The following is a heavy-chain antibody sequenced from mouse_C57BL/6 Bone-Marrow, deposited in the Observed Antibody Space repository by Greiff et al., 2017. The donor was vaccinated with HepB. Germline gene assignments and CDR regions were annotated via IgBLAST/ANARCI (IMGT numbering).Heavy chain of an antibody. CDR2: ISSGSRTI. V-gene: IGHV5-17*01. Sequence: EVQRVESGGGLVKPGGSLKLSCAASGFTFSDYGMHWVRQAPEKGLEWVAYISSGSRTIYYADTVKGRFTISRDNAKNTLFLQMTSLRSEDTAMYYCARRLRRGAMDYWGQGTSVTVSS. CDR3: ARRLRRGAMDY. D-gene: IGHD2-4*01. J-gene: IGHJ4*01. CDR1: GFTFSDYG.